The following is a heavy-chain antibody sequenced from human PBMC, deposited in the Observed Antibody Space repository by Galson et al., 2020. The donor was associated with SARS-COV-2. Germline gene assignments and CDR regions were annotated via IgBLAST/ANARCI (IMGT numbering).Heavy chain of an antibody. V-gene: IGHV3-23*01. J-gene: IGHJ5*02. CDR1: GFTFSSYA. CDR3: AKDGGSGWFGWFDP. D-gene: IGHD6-19*01. CDR2: ISSSGGST. Sequence: GGSLRLSCAASGFTFSSYAMSWVRQAPGKGLEWVSSISSSGGSTYYADSVKGRFTISRDNSKNTLYLQMNSLRAEDTAVYYCAKDGGSGWFGWFDPWGQGTLVTVSS.